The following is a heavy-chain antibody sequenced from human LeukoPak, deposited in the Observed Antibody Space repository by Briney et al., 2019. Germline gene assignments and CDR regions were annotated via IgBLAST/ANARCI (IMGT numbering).Heavy chain of an antibody. CDR2: INPNSGGT. Sequence: ASVKVSCKASGYTFTSYGITWVRQAPGQGLEWMGWINPNSGGTNYAQKFQGRVTMTRGTSISTAYMELSRLRSDDTAVYYCARVYGDYSSTNWFDPWGQGTLVTVSS. CDR3: ARVYGDYSSTNWFDP. D-gene: IGHD4-17*01. CDR1: GYTFTSYG. J-gene: IGHJ5*02. V-gene: IGHV1-2*02.